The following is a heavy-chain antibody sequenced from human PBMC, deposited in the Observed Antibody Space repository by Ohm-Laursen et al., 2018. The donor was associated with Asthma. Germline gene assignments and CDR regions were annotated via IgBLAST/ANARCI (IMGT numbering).Heavy chain of an antibody. CDR1: GLSFSSSW. Sequence: GSLRLSCAASGLSFSSSWMTWVRQAPGKGPEWVAHIKEDGSEESYLASVKGRFTISRDNAKNSLYLQMNSLRAEDTAVYYCARDPPVTTVTTGEYFDYWGQGTLVTVSS. CDR2: IKEDGSEE. D-gene: IGHD4-17*01. CDR3: ARDPPVTTVTTGEYFDY. V-gene: IGHV3-7*05. J-gene: IGHJ4*02.